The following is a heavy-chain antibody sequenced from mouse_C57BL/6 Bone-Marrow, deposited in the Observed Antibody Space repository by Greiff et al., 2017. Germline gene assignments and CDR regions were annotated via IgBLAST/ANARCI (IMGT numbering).Heavy chain of an antibody. CDR2: ISSGGDYI. Sequence: VQLKESGGDLVKPGGSLKLSCAASGFTFSSYAMSWVRQTPEKRLEWVAYISSGGDYIYYADTVKGRFTISRDNARNTLYLQMSSLKSEDTAMYYCHYYGSSYGAYWGQGTLVTVSA. CDR3: HYYGSSYGAY. D-gene: IGHD1-1*01. V-gene: IGHV5-9-1*02. CDR1: GFTFSSYA. J-gene: IGHJ3*01.